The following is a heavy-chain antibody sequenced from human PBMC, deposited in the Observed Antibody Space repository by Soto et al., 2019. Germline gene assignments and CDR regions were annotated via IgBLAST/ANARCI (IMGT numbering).Heavy chain of an antibody. CDR3: ARAIGADFFDY. CDR2: ISDSGVNT. Sequence: PGGSLRLSCTASGLTFSNYAMSWVRQAPGMGLEWVSTISDSGVNTFFGDSMKDRFTISRDNSKSTVYLQLNTVRAEDTAIYYCARAIGADFFDYWGQGTLVTVSS. D-gene: IGHD6-25*01. J-gene: IGHJ4*02. V-gene: IGHV3-23*01. CDR1: GLTFSNYA.